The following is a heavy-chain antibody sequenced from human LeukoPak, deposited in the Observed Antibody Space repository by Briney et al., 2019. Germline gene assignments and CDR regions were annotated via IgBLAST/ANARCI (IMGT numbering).Heavy chain of an antibody. J-gene: IGHJ4*02. D-gene: IGHD3-22*01. CDR3: VRVGDYYDSGGYQGFDY. Sequence: GVSLRLSCAASGFTFSTYGMHWVRQAPGKGLEWVAVISYDGSNKYYADSVKGRFTISRDNAKNSVYLQMNSLRDEDTAVYYCVRVGDYYDSGGYQGFDYWGQGTLVTVLS. CDR2: ISYDGSNK. V-gene: IGHV3-33*01. CDR1: GFTFSTYG.